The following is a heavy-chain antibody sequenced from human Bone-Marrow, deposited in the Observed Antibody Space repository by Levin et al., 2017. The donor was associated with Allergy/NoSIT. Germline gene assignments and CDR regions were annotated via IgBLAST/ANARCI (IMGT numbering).Heavy chain of an antibody. CDR2: IYHSGST. J-gene: IGHJ5*02. CDR1: GGSISSGGYS. CDR3: ARAPLNNWNYVNWFDP. Sequence: PSETLSLTCAVSGGSISSGGYSWSWIRQPPGKGLEWIGYIYHSGSTYYNPSLKSRVTISVDRSKNQFSLKLSSVTAADTAVYYCARAPLNNWNYVNWFDPWGQGTLVTVSS. V-gene: IGHV4-30-2*01. D-gene: IGHD1-7*01.